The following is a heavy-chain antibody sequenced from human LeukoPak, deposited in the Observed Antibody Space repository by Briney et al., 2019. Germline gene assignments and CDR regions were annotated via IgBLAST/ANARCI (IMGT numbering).Heavy chain of an antibody. J-gene: IGHJ5*02. CDR3: ARLGYSSGASRDNNWFDP. V-gene: IGHV5-10-1*01. Sequence: GESLKISCKGSGYSFTSYWLSWVRQMPGKGLEWMGRIYPSDSYTNYSPSFQGHVTISADKSISTAYLQWSSLKASDTAMYYCARLGYSSGASRDNNWFDPWGQGTLVTVSS. D-gene: IGHD6-19*01. CDR1: GYSFTSYW. CDR2: IYPSDSYT.